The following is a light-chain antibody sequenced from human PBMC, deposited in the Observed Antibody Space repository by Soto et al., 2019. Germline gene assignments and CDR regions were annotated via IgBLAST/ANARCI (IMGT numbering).Light chain of an antibody. J-gene: IGKJ1*01. Sequence: DIQMTQSPSSLSASVGDGVTITCRASQSISNRLAWYQQRPGKAPKLLIYDASSLESGVPSRFSGSGSGTEFTLTISSLQPDDFATYYCQQYNSYSPWTFGQGTKVDIK. CDR1: QSISNR. CDR3: QQYNSYSPWT. V-gene: IGKV1-5*01. CDR2: DAS.